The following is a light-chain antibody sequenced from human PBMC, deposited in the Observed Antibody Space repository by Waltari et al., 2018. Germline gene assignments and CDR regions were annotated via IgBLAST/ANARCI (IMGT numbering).Light chain of an antibody. V-gene: IGKV1-39*01. J-gene: IGKJ2*01. CDR3: QQSFRTPYT. CDR1: QSISDH. Sequence: DIQMTQSPSSLSLSVGDRVTITCRASQSISDHLNWYQQKPGEAPKLLIYVASNLESGFPSRFSGSGSGTDFTLTINSLQPGDLATYYCQQSFRTPYTFGQGTKLEVK. CDR2: VAS.